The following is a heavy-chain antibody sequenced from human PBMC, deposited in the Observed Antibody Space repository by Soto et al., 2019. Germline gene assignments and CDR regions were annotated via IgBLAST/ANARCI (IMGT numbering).Heavy chain of an antibody. D-gene: IGHD5-12*01. J-gene: IGHJ6*02. V-gene: IGHV3-23*01. CDR3: ARWEVASQYHYNYGMDV. Sequence: EVQLLESGGGLVQPAGSLRLSCTASGFTFSTYAMSWVRQAPGKGLEWVSAIFGSGANTYYADSVKGRFTISSDNSKNTVYLQMNNLRAEDTAVYYCARWEVASQYHYNYGMDVWGQGTTVTVSS. CDR2: IFGSGANT. CDR1: GFTFSTYA.